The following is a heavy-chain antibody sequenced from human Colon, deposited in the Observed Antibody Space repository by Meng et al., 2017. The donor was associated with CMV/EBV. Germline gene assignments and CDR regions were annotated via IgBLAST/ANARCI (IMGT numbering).Heavy chain of an antibody. V-gene: IGHV1-18*01. CDR1: YSFTSYL. CDR2: IYPYNGNT. D-gene: IGHD1-26*01. Sequence: YSFTSYLITWVRQAPGQGLEWMGWIYPYNGNTNYAQKLQGRVTMTTDTSTSTVYMELRSLRSDDTAVYYCARAVTSGTYYANWFDPWGQGTLVTVSS. CDR3: ARAVTSGTYYANWFDP. J-gene: IGHJ5*02.